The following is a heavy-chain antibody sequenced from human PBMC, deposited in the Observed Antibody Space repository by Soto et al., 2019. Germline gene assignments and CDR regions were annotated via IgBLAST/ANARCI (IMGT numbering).Heavy chain of an antibody. CDR3: AKQVTPHSSGWPNAFDI. CDR1: GFTFSSYG. J-gene: IGHJ3*02. Sequence: QVQLVESGGGVVQPGRSLRLSCAVSGFTFSSYGMHWVRQAPGKGLEWVAVISYDGSNKYYADSVKGRFTISRDNSKNRLHLKMNSLRAEDAAVYYCAKQVTPHSSGWPNAFDIWGKGTMVSVSS. D-gene: IGHD6-19*01. V-gene: IGHV3-30*18. CDR2: ISYDGSNK.